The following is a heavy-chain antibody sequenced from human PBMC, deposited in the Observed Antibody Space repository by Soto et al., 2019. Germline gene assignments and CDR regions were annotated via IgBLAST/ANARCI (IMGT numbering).Heavy chain of an antibody. V-gene: IGHV3-23*01. D-gene: IGHD3-10*01. J-gene: IGHJ2*01. CDR2: ISGTGDST. CDR3: EKGSDLMYPSWYFDL. CDR1: GFTFSSYV. Sequence: EVQLLESGGDLVQPGGSLRLSCAASGFTFSSYVMIWVRQAPGKGLEWVSTISGTGDSTYYAYSVKGQFTISRDNSKNTLYLQLTTLRAQDTAVYYCEKGSDLMYPSWYFDLWGRGTLVTVSS.